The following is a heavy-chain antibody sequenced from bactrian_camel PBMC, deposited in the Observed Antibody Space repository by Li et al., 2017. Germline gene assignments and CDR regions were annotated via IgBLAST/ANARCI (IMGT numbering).Heavy chain of an antibody. V-gene: IGHV3S1*01. J-gene: IGHJ7*01. D-gene: IGHD5*01. CDR2: IDTDGST. Sequence: HVQLVESGGGLVQPGGSLRLSCAASGHTSSSYCMAWFRQAPGREREAVACIDTDGSTYAADSVKGRFTLSRDNARNTLYLLLNSLKTEDTAVYYCARFNERVLAGRAWAYYGIDYWGKGTQVTVS. CDR1: GHTSSSYC.